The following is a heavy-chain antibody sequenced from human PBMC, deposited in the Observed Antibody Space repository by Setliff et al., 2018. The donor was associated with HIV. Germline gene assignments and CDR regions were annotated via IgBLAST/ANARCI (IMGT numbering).Heavy chain of an antibody. CDR2: IYTSGSA. V-gene: IGHV4-61*02. CDR1: GGSIRSGDYY. Sequence: SETLSLTCTVSGGSIRSGDYYWSWIRQHPGKGLEWIGRIYTSGSANYNPSLKSRVTMSGDTSKNQFSLKLSSVTAADTAVYYCASGLIAPRDYVNLKTFDYWVQGILVTVSS. CDR3: ASGLIAPRDYVNLKTFDY. D-gene: IGHD6-6*01. J-gene: IGHJ4*02.